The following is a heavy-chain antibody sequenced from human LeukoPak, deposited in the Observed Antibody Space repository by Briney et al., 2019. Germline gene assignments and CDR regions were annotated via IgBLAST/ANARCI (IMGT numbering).Heavy chain of an antibody. CDR2: INHSGGT. J-gene: IGHJ4*02. V-gene: IGHV4-34*01. CDR3: ARGQCYYDSSGYFFY. D-gene: IGHD3-22*01. Sequence: SETLSLTCAVYGGSFSGYYWSWIRQPPGKGLEWIGEINHSGGTNYNPSLKSRVTISVDTSKNQFSLKLSSVTAADTAVYYCARGQCYYDSSGYFFYWGQGTLVTVSS. CDR1: GGSFSGYY.